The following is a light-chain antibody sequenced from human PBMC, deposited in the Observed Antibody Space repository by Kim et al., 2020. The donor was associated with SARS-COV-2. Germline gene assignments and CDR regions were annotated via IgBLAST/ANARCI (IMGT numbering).Light chain of an antibody. V-gene: IGLV3-1*01. Sequence: SAPPEQTASITCSGDKLGDNYAFWYQQKPGQPPVLVIYQDSKRPSGIPERFSGSNSGNTATLTISGTQAMDEADYYCQAWDSSTAVFGGGTQLTVL. CDR3: QAWDSSTAV. CDR1: KLGDNY. J-gene: IGLJ3*02. CDR2: QDS.